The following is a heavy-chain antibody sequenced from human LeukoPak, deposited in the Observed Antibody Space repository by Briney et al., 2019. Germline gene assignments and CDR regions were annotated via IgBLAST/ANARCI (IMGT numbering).Heavy chain of an antibody. J-gene: IGHJ4*02. CDR1: GYTFSGYY. D-gene: IGHD1-1*01. V-gene: IGHV1-2*02. CDR2: INSDSGAT. CDR3: AAATTGTTFFDY. Sequence: ASVKLSRKASGYTFSGYYMFWVRQAPGQGLEWMGWINSDSGATNYAQKFQGRVTMTRDTSISTAYMELSSLRSDDTGVYYCAAATTGTTFFDYWGQGTLVTVSS.